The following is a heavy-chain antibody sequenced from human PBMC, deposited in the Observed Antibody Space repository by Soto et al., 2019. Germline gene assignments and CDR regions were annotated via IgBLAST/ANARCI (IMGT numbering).Heavy chain of an antibody. CDR3: AKEAAGHPYGEVFDF. CDR1: GFNFSSYW. Sequence: PVGSLRLSYAASGFNFSSYWMHCVRQAPGKGLVWVSRINSDGSSTSYADSVKGRFTISRDNSKNTLYLQMKSLRAEDTAVYYCAKEAAGHPYGEVFDFGVQGKRAPVS. CDR2: INSDGSST. D-gene: IGHD3-10*01. J-gene: IGHJ3*01. V-gene: IGHV3-74*01.